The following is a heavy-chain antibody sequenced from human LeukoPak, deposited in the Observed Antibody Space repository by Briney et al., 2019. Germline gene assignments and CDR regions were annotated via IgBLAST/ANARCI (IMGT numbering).Heavy chain of an antibody. Sequence: GGSLRLSCAASGFTFSNYWMTWVRQAPGKGLEWVSLIYSGGSTYYADSVKGRFTISRDNSKNTLYLQMNSLRAEDTAVYYCAAAPQTYRYLGSWGPGTLVTVSS. CDR3: AAAPQTYRYLGS. J-gene: IGHJ4*02. V-gene: IGHV3-66*01. CDR2: IYSGGST. D-gene: IGHD3-16*02. CDR1: GFTFSNYW.